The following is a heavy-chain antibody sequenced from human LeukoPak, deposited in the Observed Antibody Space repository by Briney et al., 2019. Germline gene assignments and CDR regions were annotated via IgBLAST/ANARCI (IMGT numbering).Heavy chain of an antibody. CDR3: ARWDSSGWYDWLDY. D-gene: IGHD6-19*01. V-gene: IGHV3-7*01. Sequence: DSVKGRFTISRDNAKNSLYLQMNSLRAEDTAVYYCARWDSSGWYDWLDYWGQGTLVTVSS. J-gene: IGHJ4*02.